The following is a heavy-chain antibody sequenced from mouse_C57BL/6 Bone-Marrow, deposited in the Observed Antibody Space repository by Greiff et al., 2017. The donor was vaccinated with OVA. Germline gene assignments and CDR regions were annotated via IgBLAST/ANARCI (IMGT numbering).Heavy chain of an antibody. CDR1: GYTFTSYW. D-gene: IGHD1-1*01. CDR3: AIYYGSTYAMDY. J-gene: IGHJ4*01. V-gene: IGHV1-64*01. Sequence: VQLQQSGAELVKPGASVKLSCKASGYTFTSYWMHWVKQRPGQGLEWIGMIHPNSGSTNYNEKFKSKATLTVDKSSSTAYMQLSSLTSEDSAVYYCAIYYGSTYAMDYWGQGTSVTVSS. CDR2: IHPNSGST.